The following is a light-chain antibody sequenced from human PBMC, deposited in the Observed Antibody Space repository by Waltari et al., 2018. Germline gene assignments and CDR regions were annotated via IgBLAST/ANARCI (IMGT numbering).Light chain of an antibody. V-gene: IGKV1-39*01. J-gene: IGKJ4*01. CDR1: QSVSYY. CDR2: VAS. Sequence: DVQLTQSPSSLSASVGHPVTITCRASQSVSYYLNWYQQKTGQAPKLLIFVASSLQSRVPSRFSGSGSGTDFTLTITTLQPEDFATYLCQQTYNAPLTFGGGTKVEIK. CDR3: QQTYNAPLT.